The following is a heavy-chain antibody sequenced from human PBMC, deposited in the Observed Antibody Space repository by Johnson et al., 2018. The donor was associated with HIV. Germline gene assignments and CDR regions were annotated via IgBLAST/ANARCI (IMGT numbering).Heavy chain of an antibody. CDR3: AREGVGTLDFTSSLRRVKSAFDV. D-gene: IGHD3-10*01. V-gene: IGHV3-9*01. CDR1: GFTFDDYA. Sequence: VQLVESGGGLVQPGGSLRLSCAASGFTFDDYAMHWVRQAPGKGLEWVSGISWNSGTIAYADSVKGRFTISRDNTKNSLHLQMNRLRAEDTAVYYCAREGVGTLDFTSSLRRVKSAFDVWGQGTMVTVSS. CDR2: ISWNSGTI. J-gene: IGHJ3*01.